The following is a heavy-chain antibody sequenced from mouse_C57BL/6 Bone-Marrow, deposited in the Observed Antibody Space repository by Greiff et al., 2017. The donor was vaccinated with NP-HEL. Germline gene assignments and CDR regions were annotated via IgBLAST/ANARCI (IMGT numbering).Heavy chain of an antibody. CDR2: IFPGSGST. V-gene: IGHV1-75*01. Sequence: VQVVESGPELVKPGASVKISCKASGYTFTDYYINWVKQRPGQGLEWIGWIFPGSGSTYYNEKFKGKATLTVDKSSSTAYMLLSSLTSEDSAVYFCARFGLRYQPFYFDYWGQGTTLTVSS. CDR3: ARFGLRYQPFYFDY. D-gene: IGHD1-1*01. J-gene: IGHJ2*01. CDR1: GYTFTDYY.